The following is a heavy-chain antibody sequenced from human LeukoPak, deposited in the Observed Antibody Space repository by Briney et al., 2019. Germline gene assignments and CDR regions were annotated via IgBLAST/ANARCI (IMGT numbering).Heavy chain of an antibody. CDR3: AKADNWDDYYYYYGMDV. CDR2: ISGSGGST. Sequence: GSLRLSCAASGFTFSSYAMSWVRQAPGKGLEWVSAISGSGGSTYYADSVKGRFTISRDNSKNTLYLQMNSLRAEDTAVYYCAKADNWDDYYYYYGMDVWGQGTTVTVSS. V-gene: IGHV3-23*01. D-gene: IGHD1-1*01. CDR1: GFTFSSYA. J-gene: IGHJ6*02.